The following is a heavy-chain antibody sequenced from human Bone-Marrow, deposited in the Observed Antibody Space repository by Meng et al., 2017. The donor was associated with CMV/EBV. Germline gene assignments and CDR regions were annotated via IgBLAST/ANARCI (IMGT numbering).Heavy chain of an antibody. V-gene: IGHV1-2*02. D-gene: IGHD6-19*01. CDR2: INPNDDT. CDR3: ARSSGWSRFDY. J-gene: IGHJ4*02. CDR1: GYTVTDDY. Sequence: QVQLVQSGAEVKKPGAAVKVSWKASGYTVTDDYIHWVRQAPGQWLEWMGWINPNDDTNYAQNFQGRVTMTRDMSINTVYMELSRLTSDDTAVYYCARSSGWSRFDYWGLGTLVTVSS.